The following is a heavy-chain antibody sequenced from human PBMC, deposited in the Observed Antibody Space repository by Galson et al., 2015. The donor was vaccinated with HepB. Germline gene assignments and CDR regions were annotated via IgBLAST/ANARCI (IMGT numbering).Heavy chain of an antibody. Sequence: LSLSCAASGFTFSDYYMDWVRQAPGKGLEWVGRTRNTGNSYTTEYAAAVKGRFKVSRDDLKKSLFLQMNSLKTEDTAAYYCGRGLNGKYLDYWGQGTLVTVSS. CDR3: GRGLNGKYLDY. CDR1: GFTFSDYY. J-gene: IGHJ4*02. D-gene: IGHD1-1*01. V-gene: IGHV3-72*01. CDR2: TRNTGNSYTT.